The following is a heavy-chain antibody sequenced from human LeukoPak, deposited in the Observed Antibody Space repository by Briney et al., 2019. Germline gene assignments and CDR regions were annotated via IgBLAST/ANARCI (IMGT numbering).Heavy chain of an antibody. CDR2: IYYSGST. CDR1: GGSISSYY. D-gene: IGHD6-13*01. CDR3: ARHGSSWSYYFDY. J-gene: IGHJ4*02. V-gene: IGHV4-59*08. Sequence: PSETLSLTCTVSGGSISSYYWNWIRQPPGKGLEWIGYIYYSGSTNYNPSLKSRVTISVDTSKNQFSLKLSSVTAADTAVYYCARHGSSWSYYFDYWGQGTLVTVSS.